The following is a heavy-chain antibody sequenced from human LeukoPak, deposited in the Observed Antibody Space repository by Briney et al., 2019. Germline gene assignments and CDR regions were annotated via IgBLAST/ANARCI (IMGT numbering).Heavy chain of an antibody. CDR2: MCSSGGSS. J-gene: IGHJ4*02. Sequence: PGGSLRLSCAASDFTFSTYAMSWVRQAPGRGREWVSSMCSSGGSSFDADSVKGRFTISRDNSKNTLYLQMNSLRAEDTAVYYCAKPLPPETVTRQYYFDYWGQGTLVTVSS. D-gene: IGHD4-11*01. V-gene: IGHV3-23*01. CDR1: DFTFSTYA. CDR3: AKPLPPETVTRQYYFDY.